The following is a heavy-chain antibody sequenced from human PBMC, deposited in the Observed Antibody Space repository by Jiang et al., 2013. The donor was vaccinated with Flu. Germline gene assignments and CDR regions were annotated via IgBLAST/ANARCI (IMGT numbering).Heavy chain of an antibody. J-gene: IGHJ4*02. CDR1: GYTFTSYA. CDR2: INAGNGNT. CDR3: ARVGMYSSSWLPYYFDY. D-gene: IGHD6-13*01. V-gene: IGHV1-3*01. Sequence: GAEVKKPGASVKVSCKASGYTFTSYAMHWVPQAPGQRLEWMGWINAGNGNTKYSQKFQGRVTITRDTSASTAYMELSSLRSEDTAVYYCARVGMYSSSWLPYYFDYWGQGTLVTVSS.